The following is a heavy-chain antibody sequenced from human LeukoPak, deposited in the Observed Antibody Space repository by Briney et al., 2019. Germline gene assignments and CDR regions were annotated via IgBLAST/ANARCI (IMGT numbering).Heavy chain of an antibody. V-gene: IGHV4-4*09. Sequence: SETLSLTCTVSGGSISSYYWSWIRPPPGKGLEWIGYIYTSGSTNYNPSLKRRVTISVDTSKHKFSLKLSSVTAADTAVYFCARHWVITIFGYLYYWGEGTLVSVSS. D-gene: IGHD3-3*01. CDR3: ARHWVITIFGYLYY. CDR2: IYTSGST. CDR1: GGSISSYY. J-gene: IGHJ4*02.